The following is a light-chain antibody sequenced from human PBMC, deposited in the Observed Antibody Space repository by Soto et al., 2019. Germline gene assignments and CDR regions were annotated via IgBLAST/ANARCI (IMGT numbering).Light chain of an antibody. CDR2: KAS. J-gene: IGKJ1*01. CDR1: QSISSW. Sequence: DIQMTQSPSTLSAFVGDTVTIACRASQSISSWLAWYQQKPGKAPKLRIYKASSLESGVPSRFSGSGSGTEFTRTSSSLKPDDFATYYCQQYNSYSRTVGQGTKVEIK. V-gene: IGKV1-5*03. CDR3: QQYNSYSRT.